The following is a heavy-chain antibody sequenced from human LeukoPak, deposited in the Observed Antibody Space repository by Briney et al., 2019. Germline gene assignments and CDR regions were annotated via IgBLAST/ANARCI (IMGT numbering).Heavy chain of an antibody. V-gene: IGHV1-2*02. Sequence: ASVKVSCKASGYTFTGYYMHWVRQAPGQGLEWMGWINPNSGGTNYAQKFQGRVTMTRDTSISTAYMELSSLRSEDTAVYYCARESGSGWFDPWGQGTLVTVSS. CDR3: ARESGSGWFDP. D-gene: IGHD1-26*01. CDR2: INPNSGGT. J-gene: IGHJ5*02. CDR1: GYTFTGYY.